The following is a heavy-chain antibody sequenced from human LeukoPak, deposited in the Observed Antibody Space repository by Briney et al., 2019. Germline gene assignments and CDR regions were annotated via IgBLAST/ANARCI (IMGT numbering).Heavy chain of an antibody. CDR2: IIPIFGTA. J-gene: IGHJ6*03. V-gene: IGHV1-69*05. CDR3: ARGHYDSSGYYYYYYYYMDV. D-gene: IGHD3-22*01. Sequence: SVKVSCKASGGTFSSYAISWVRQAPEQGLEWMGGIIPIFGTANYAQKFQGRVTITTDESTSTAYMELSSLRSEDTAVYYCARGHYDSSGYYYYYYYYMDVWGKGTTVTVSS. CDR1: GGTFSSYA.